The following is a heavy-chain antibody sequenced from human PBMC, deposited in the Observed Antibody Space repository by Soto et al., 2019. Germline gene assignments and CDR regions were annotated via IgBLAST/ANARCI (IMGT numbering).Heavy chain of an antibody. V-gene: IGHV3-23*01. CDR3: AKDAAAGGLSNFDY. J-gene: IGHJ4*02. Sequence: GGSLRLSCAASGFTFSNYAMSWVRQAPGKGLEWVSVISGSGGSTHYADSVKGRFTISRDNSKNTLYLQMNSLRVEDTAVYYCAKDAAAGGLSNFDYWGQGTLVTVSS. CDR1: GFTFSNYA. D-gene: IGHD6-13*01. CDR2: ISGSGGST.